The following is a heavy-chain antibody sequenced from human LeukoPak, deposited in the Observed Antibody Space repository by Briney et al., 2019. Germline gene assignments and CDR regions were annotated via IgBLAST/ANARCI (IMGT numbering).Heavy chain of an antibody. Sequence: ASVRVSCKASGYTFSRYGITWVRQAPGQGLEWVAWISAYNGNTNYAHSVQGRPTMTTDISTSTAYMDLRSLRSDDTAVYYCAGSLGYCTSNVCYLKYWGQGTLVTVSS. D-gene: IGHD2-8*01. CDR3: AGSLGYCTSNVCYLKY. CDR1: GYTFSRYG. V-gene: IGHV1-18*01. CDR2: ISAYNGNT. J-gene: IGHJ4*02.